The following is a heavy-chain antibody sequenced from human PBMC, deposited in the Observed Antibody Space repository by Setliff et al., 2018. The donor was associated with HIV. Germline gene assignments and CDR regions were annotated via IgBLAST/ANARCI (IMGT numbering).Heavy chain of an antibody. CDR1: GGSINRGTYY. CDR3: ARRPIKGYGPFDS. V-gene: IGHV4-61*09. J-gene: IGHJ4*02. CDR2: IYITGST. Sequence: PSETLSLTCSVPGGSINRGTYYWTWIRQSAGKGLEWIGHIYITGSTDYNPSLKSRVTISVDTSKNQFSLKLSSVIAADTAVYYCARRPIKGYGPFDSWGPGTLVTVSS. D-gene: IGHD2-15*01.